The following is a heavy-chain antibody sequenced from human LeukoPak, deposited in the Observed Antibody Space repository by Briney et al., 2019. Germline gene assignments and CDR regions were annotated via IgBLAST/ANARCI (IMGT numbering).Heavy chain of an antibody. CDR3: ARGHIVVVTAAIGNY. J-gene: IGHJ4*02. D-gene: IGHD2-21*02. Sequence: GGPLRLSCAASGFTFSSHWMHWVRQAPGKGLVWVSRINSDGSSTSYADSVKGRFTISRDNAKNTLYLQMNSLRAEDTAVYYCARGHIVVVTAAIGNYWGQGTLVTVSS. CDR2: INSDGSST. CDR1: GFTFSSHW. V-gene: IGHV3-74*01.